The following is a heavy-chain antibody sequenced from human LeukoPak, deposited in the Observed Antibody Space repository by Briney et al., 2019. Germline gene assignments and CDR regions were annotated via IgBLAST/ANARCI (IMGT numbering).Heavy chain of an antibody. D-gene: IGHD3-22*01. Sequence: PGGSLRLSCAASGFSFSTYAMHWVRQAPGKGLEWVAVISHDGSNKYYADSVKGRFTISRDNSKSTLYLQMNSLRAEDTAVYYCARDWNYYDNYLYWFDPWGQGTLVTVSS. J-gene: IGHJ5*02. CDR2: ISHDGSNK. V-gene: IGHV3-30-3*01. CDR1: GFSFSTYA. CDR3: ARDWNYYDNYLYWFDP.